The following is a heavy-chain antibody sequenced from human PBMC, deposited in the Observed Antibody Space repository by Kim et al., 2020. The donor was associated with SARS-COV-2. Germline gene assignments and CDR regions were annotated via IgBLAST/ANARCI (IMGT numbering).Heavy chain of an antibody. Sequence: SETLSLTCAVYGGSFSGYYWSWIRQPPGKGLEWIGEINHSGSTNYNPSLKSRVTISVDTSKNQFSLKLSSVTAADTAVYYCARGRRQLAPSNWFDPWGQGTLVTVSS. CDR1: GGSFSGYY. CDR2: INHSGST. J-gene: IGHJ5*02. CDR3: ARGRRQLAPSNWFDP. V-gene: IGHV4-34*01. D-gene: IGHD6-13*01.